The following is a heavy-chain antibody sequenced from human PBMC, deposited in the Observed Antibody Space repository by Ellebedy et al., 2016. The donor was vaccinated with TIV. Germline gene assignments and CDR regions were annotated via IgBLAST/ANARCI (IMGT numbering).Heavy chain of an antibody. CDR2: IYYTGSA. CDR3: ARGRVWFGELIPYFDF. Sequence: MPGGSLRLSCTVSGGSISSTSYYWGWIRQPPGKGLEWIGSIYYTGSAYYNPSLKSRLTMSVDTAKNQFFLRLNSVTAGDTAVYYCARGRVWFGELIPYFDFWGQGTLVTVSS. J-gene: IGHJ4*02. CDR1: GGSISSTSYY. V-gene: IGHV4-39*01. D-gene: IGHD3-10*01.